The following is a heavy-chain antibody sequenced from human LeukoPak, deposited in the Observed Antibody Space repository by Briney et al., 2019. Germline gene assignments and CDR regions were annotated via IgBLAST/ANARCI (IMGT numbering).Heavy chain of an antibody. D-gene: IGHD6-19*01. CDR3: ARGPPKQWLVAGGAEYFQH. Sequence: GGSLRLSCAASGFTFSSYSMNWVRQAPGKGLEWVSSISSSSSYIYYADSVKGRFTISRDNAKNSLYLQMNSLRAEDTAVYYCARGPPKQWLVAGGAEYFQHWGQGTLVTVFS. CDR1: GFTFSSYS. J-gene: IGHJ1*01. V-gene: IGHV3-21*01. CDR2: ISSSSSYI.